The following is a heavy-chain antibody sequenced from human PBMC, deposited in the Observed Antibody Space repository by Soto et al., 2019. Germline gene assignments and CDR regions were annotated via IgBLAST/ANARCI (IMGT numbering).Heavy chain of an antibody. D-gene: IGHD3-10*01. CDR2: ISYDGSNK. J-gene: IGHJ5*02. CDR1: GFTFSSYA. Sequence: GGSLRLSCAASGFTFSSYAMHWVRQAPGKGLEWVAVISYDGSNKYYADSVKGRFTISRDNSKNTLYLQMNSLRAEDTAVYYCARDRDPGYWFDPWGQGTLVTVSS. CDR3: ARDRDPGYWFDP. V-gene: IGHV3-30-3*01.